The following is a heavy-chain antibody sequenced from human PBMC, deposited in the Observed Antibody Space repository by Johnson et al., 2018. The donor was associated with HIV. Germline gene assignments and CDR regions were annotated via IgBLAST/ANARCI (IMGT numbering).Heavy chain of an antibody. CDR2: ISYDGSNK. D-gene: IGHD2-15*01. J-gene: IGHJ3*02. CDR1: GFTFSSYA. V-gene: IGHV3-30*04. Sequence: QVQLVESGGGVVQPGRSPRLSCAASGFTFSSYAMHWVRQAPGKGLEWVAVISYDGSNKYYADSVKGRFTISRANSKNTLYLQMNSLRAEDTAVYYCARDRAWGDNVVVAAYGAFDIWGQGTMVTVSS. CDR3: ARDRAWGDNVVVAAYGAFDI.